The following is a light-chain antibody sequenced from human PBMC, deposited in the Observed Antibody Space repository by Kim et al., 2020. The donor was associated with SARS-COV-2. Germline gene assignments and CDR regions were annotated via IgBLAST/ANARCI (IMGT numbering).Light chain of an antibody. CDR2: ARN. CDR3: QSRDSGGNVV. CDR1: SLRSYY. V-gene: IGLV3-19*01. Sequence: SSELTQDPAVSVALGQTVRITCQGDSLRSYYATWYQQKPRQAPVLVMYARNSRPSGVPDRFSGSTSGNTASLTISGAQAEDEADFYCQSRDSGGNVVFGGGPKVTV. J-gene: IGLJ2*01.